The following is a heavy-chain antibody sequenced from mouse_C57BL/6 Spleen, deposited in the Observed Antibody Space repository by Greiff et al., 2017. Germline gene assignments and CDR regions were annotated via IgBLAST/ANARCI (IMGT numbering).Heavy chain of an antibody. Sequence: VQLVESGAELVRPGASVTLSCKASGYTFTDYEMHWVKQTPVHGLEWIGAIDPETGGTAYNQKFKGKAILTADKSSSTAYMELRSLTSEDSAVYYCTRELGRAAYWGQGTLVTVSA. V-gene: IGHV1-15*01. J-gene: IGHJ3*01. CDR3: TRELGRAAY. CDR2: IDPETGGT. D-gene: IGHD4-1*01. CDR1: GYTFTDYE.